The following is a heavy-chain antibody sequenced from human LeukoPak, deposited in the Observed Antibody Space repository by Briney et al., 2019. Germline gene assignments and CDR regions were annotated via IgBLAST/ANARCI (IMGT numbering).Heavy chain of an antibody. J-gene: IGHJ6*03. CDR1: GFTFSSYW. D-gene: IGHD6-13*01. V-gene: IGHV3-48*01. CDR2: ISSSSSTI. CDR3: ARVESSSSHHYYMDV. Sequence: GGSLRLSCAASGFTFSSYWMSWVRQAPGKGLEWVSYISSSSSTIYYADSVKGRFTTSRDNAKNSLYLQMNSLRAEDTAVYYCARVESSSSHHYYMDVWGKGTTVTVSS.